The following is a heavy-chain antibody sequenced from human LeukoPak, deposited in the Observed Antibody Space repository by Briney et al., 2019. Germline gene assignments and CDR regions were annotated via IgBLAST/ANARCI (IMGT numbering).Heavy chain of an antibody. Sequence: PGGSLSLSCAASGFTFSSYSLHWIRLGPAPGLVWVSLITSDGSNTDYAHSVKGRFTIARDNTRNTLYLQTDSLRSEDTAVYYCARSRDAAFDIWGRGTMVTVSS. J-gene: IGHJ3*02. V-gene: IGHV3-74*01. D-gene: IGHD2-2*01. CDR1: GFTFSSYS. CDR2: ITSDGSNT. CDR3: ARSRDAAFDI.